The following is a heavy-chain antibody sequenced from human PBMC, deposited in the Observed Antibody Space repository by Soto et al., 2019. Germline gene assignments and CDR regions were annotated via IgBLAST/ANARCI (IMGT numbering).Heavy chain of an antibody. D-gene: IGHD1-26*01. CDR2: IKCDGSGT. CDR1: GFTFSIYW. V-gene: IGHV3-74*01. J-gene: IGHJ4*02. Sequence: GSLRLSCAASGFTFSIYWMHWVRQAPGKGLVWVSRIKCDGSGTSYSDSVKGRVTISRDNDKNTRYLQMNSLRAEDTAIYYCENSYWPVGNYWGQGIPVTVSS. CDR3: ENSYWPVGNY.